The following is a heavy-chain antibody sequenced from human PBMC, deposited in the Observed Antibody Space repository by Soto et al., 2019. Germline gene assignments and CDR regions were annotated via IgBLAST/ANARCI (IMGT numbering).Heavy chain of an antibody. CDR1: GVPINSGGYY. J-gene: IGHJ3*02. D-gene: IGHD1-1*01. V-gene: IGHV4-31*03. Sequence: QVQLQESGPGLVEPSQTLSLTCSVSGVPINSGGYYWSWNRHHPGKGLEWIGYIYYTGHTFYNASLKTRFAMSLDTSKNQFSLKLSSVTAAETAVYYCARGSQLERDALDIWGQGTMVTVSS. CDR2: IYYTGHT. CDR3: ARGSQLERDALDI.